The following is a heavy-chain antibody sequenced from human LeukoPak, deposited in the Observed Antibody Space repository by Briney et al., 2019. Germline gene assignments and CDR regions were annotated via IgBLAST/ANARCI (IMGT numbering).Heavy chain of an antibody. CDR3: ARDSRAAMEYYYGMDV. CDR2: IYYSGST. D-gene: IGHD5-18*01. CDR1: GGSISSYY. Sequence: SETLSLTCTVSGGSISSYYWSWVRQPPGKGLEWIGYIYYSGSTNYNPSLKSRVTISVDTSKNQFSLKLSSVTAADTAVYYCARDSRAAMEYYYGMDVWGQGTTVTVSS. J-gene: IGHJ6*02. V-gene: IGHV4-59*01.